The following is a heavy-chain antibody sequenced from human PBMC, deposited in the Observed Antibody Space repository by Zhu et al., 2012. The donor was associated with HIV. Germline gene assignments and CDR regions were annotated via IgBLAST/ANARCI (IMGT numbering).Heavy chain of an antibody. Sequence: QVQLQESGPGLVKPSETLSLTCSVSGGSISSHYWTWIRQPPGKGLEWIGYMYYSGTTKDNPSLKGRVTILGDTSKNQVSLKLSSVTAADTAVYYCGRVAVGTIGVIDYWGQGALGHRLL. CDR1: GGSISSHY. J-gene: IGHJ4*02. CDR3: GRVAVGTIGVIDY. CDR2: MYYSGTT. V-gene: IGHV4-59*11. D-gene: IGHD5-12*01.